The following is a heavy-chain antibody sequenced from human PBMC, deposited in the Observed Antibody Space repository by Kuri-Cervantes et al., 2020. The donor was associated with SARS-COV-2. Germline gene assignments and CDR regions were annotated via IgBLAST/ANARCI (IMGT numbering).Heavy chain of an antibody. CDR1: GGSFSGYY. V-gene: IGHV4-34*01. D-gene: IGHD2-2*01. Sequence: LRPSCAVFGGSFSGYYWSWIGQSPGKGLEWIGKISHSGSTNYNPSLSSRVTISVDMSKNQFSLRLSSVTAADTAMYYCARGREGVVPATILGLGYFLYFSMDVWGKGTAVTVSS. CDR3: ARGREGVVPATILGLGYFLYFSMDV. J-gene: IGHJ6*03. CDR2: ISHSGST.